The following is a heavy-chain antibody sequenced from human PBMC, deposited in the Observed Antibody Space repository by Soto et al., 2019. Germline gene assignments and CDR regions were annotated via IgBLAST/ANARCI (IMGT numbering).Heavy chain of an antibody. CDR2: ISNRNTI. CDR3: VNLGNSYSFDY. Sequence: GGSLRLSCAASGITFSSFSMNWVRQAPGKGLEWVSYISNRNTIYYADSVKGRYTISRDNTKNSVKLQMNRLRAEDTAVYYCVNLGNSYSFDYWGHGTLVTVSS. V-gene: IGHV3-48*01. D-gene: IGHD2-21*01. CDR1: GITFSSFS. J-gene: IGHJ4*01.